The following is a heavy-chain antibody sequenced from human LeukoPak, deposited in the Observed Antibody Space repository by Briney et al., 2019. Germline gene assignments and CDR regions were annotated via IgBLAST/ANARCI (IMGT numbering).Heavy chain of an antibody. Sequence: ASVKVSCKASGGTFSSYAISWVRQAPGQGLEWMGGIIPIFGTANYAQKFQGGVTITADESTSTAYMELSSLRSEDTAVYYCARPRGGGSHYFDYWGQGTLVTVSS. CDR2: IIPIFGTA. J-gene: IGHJ4*02. CDR1: GGTFSSYA. V-gene: IGHV1-69*13. CDR3: ARPRGGGSHYFDY. D-gene: IGHD2-15*01.